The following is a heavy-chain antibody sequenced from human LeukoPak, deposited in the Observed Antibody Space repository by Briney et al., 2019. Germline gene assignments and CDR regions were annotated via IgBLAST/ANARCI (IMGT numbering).Heavy chain of an antibody. V-gene: IGHV4-59*12. D-gene: IGHD5-18*01. CDR1: GGSISSYY. CDR3: AKSNGYGLIDI. J-gene: IGHJ3*02. Sequence: SETLSLTCTVSGGSISSYYWSWIRQPPGKGLEYIGYIHFSGSTNYNPSLRSRVTISRDTSKNQFSLKLNSVTAADTAVYYCAKSNGYGLIDIWGQGTMVPVSS. CDR2: IHFSGST.